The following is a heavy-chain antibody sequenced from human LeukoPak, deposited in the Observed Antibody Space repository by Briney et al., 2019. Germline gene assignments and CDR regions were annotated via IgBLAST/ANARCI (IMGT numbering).Heavy chain of an antibody. Sequence: GGPLRLSCAASGFTFSSYAMHWVRQAPGKGLEWVAVISYGGSNKYYADSVKGRFTISRDNSKNTLYLQMNSLRGEDTAVYYCARWYCSSNTCYYDYWGQGTLVTVSS. V-gene: IGHV3-30*14. J-gene: IGHJ4*02. CDR3: ARWYCSSNTCYYDY. CDR1: GFTFSSYA. D-gene: IGHD2-2*01. CDR2: ISYGGSNK.